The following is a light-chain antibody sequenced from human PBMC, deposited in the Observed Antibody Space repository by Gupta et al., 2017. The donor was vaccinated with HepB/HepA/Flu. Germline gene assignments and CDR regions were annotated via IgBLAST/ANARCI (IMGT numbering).Light chain of an antibody. CDR1: QSVSSN. J-gene: IGKJ2*01. V-gene: IGKV3-15*01. CDR3: QQYNNWPPA. Sequence: EKVMTQSPATLSVSPGERATLSCRASQSVSSNLAWYQQKPGQAPRLLLYDTSTRATGIPARFSGSGSGTEFTLTISSLQSEDFAVYFCQQYNNWPPAFGQGTKLEIK. CDR2: DTS.